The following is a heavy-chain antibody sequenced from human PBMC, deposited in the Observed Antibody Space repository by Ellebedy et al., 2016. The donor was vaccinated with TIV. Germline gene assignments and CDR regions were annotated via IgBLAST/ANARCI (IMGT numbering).Heavy chain of an antibody. CDR2: ISGSGGST. V-gene: IGHV3-23*01. CDR1: GFTFSSYA. CDR3: AKGSIFDWLLPYFDY. J-gene: IGHJ4*02. D-gene: IGHD3-9*01. Sequence: GESLKISXSASGFTFSSYAMHWVRQAPGKGLEWVSAISGSGGSTYYADSVKGRFTISRDNSKNTLYLQMNSLRAEDTAVYYCAKGSIFDWLLPYFDYWGQGTLVTISS.